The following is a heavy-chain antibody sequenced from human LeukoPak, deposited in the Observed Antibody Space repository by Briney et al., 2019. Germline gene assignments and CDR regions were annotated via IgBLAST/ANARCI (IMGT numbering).Heavy chain of an antibody. V-gene: IGHV4-38-2*02. J-gene: IGHJ4*02. Sequence: KPSETLSLTCTVSGYSISSGYYWGWIRQPPGKGLEWIGNIYHSGSTYYNPSLKSRVTISVDTSKNQFSLKLSSVTAADTAVYYCARGSYYELIFDYWGQGTLVTVSS. CDR1: GYSISSGYY. CDR2: IYHSGST. CDR3: ARGSYYELIFDY. D-gene: IGHD3-10*01.